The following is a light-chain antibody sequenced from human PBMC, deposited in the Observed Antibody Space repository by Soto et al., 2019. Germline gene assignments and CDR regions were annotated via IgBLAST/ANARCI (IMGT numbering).Light chain of an antibody. Sequence: EIVLTQSPGTLSLSPGERATLSCRASQSVSSSYLAWYQQKPGQAPRLLIYGASSRATGIPERFSGSGSGTDFTLTISRLEPQDSAIYYCQQYVISVTFGQGTRLEIK. J-gene: IGKJ5*01. CDR3: QQYVISVT. CDR2: GAS. CDR1: QSVSSSY. V-gene: IGKV3-20*01.